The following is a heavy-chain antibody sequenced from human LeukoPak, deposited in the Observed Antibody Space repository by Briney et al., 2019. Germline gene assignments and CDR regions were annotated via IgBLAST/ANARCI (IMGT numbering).Heavy chain of an antibody. CDR1: GFTFSSYW. V-gene: IGHV3-7*01. CDR2: IQQDGSEK. Sequence: PGGSLRLSCAASGFTFSSYWMSWVRQAPGKGLEWVANIQQDGSEKYYVDSVKGRFTISRDNAKNSLYLQMNSLRAEDTAVYYCARGGYSGYDSDYYGMDVWGQGTTVTVSS. J-gene: IGHJ6*02. D-gene: IGHD5-12*01. CDR3: ARGGYSGYDSDYYGMDV.